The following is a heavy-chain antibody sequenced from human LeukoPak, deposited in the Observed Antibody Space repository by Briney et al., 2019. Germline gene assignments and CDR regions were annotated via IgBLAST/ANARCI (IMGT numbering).Heavy chain of an antibody. CDR2: IIPIFGTA. J-gene: IGHJ3*02. CDR3: ASNGRGMTTFRSGGVNAFDI. CDR1: GGTFSSYA. V-gene: IGHV1-69*13. Sequence: SVKVSCKASGGTFSSYAISWVRQAPGQGLEWMGGIIPIFGTANYAQKFQGRVTITADESTSTAYMELSSLRSEDTAVYYCASNGRGMTTFRSGGVNAFDIWGQGTMVTVSS. D-gene: IGHD3-16*01.